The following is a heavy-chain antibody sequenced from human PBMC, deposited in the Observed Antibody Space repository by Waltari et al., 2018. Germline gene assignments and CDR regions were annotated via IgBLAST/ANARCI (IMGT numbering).Heavy chain of an antibody. CDR2: VSYRGST. D-gene: IGHD1-1*01. CDR3: AKFQSGTMLGY. V-gene: IGHV4-39*01. J-gene: IGHJ4*02. CDR1: GGSLRSSGYY. Sequence: QLHLQESRPGLVKPPETLSLTCTVSGGSLRSSGYYWGWFSQPPGTGPEGIGSVSYRGSTSYNPSLKSRVTISADTSKNQFSLKLTSVTAADTAVYYCAKFQSGTMLGYWGQGTLVTVSS.